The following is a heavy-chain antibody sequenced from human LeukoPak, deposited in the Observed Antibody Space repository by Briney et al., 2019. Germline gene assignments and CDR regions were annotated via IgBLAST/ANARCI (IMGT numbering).Heavy chain of an antibody. Sequence: ASVKVSCKASGYTFTSYYMHWVRQARGQGLEWVGIINPSGGSTSYAQNFQGRVTMTRDMSTSTVYMQLSSLRSEDTAVYYCVRAGVWDYSDSSGYHNGAFDIWGQGTMVTVSS. V-gene: IGHV1-46*01. CDR3: VRAGVWDYSDSSGYHNGAFDI. CDR1: GYTFTSYY. J-gene: IGHJ3*02. D-gene: IGHD3-22*01. CDR2: INPSGGST.